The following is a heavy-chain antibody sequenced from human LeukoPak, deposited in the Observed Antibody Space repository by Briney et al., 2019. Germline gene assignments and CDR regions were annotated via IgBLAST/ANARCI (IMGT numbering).Heavy chain of an antibody. V-gene: IGHV3-7*01. Sequence: GGSLRLSCAASGFTFSSYWMSWVRQAPGKGLEWVANIRQDGSEKYYVDSVKGRFTISRDNARKSLYLQMNSLRAGDTAVYYCARVRKYSGYYSWYFDLWGRGTLVTVSS. J-gene: IGHJ2*01. CDR2: IRQDGSEK. D-gene: IGHD5-12*01. CDR1: GFTFSSYW. CDR3: ARVRKYSGYYSWYFDL.